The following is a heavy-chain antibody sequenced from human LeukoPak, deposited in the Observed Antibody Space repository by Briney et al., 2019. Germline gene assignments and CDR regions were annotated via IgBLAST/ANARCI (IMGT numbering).Heavy chain of an antibody. CDR2: INPDTGDK. CDR1: GYTFTNYH. D-gene: IGHD2-21*02. V-gene: IGHV1-8*03. J-gene: IGHJ4*02. Sequence: ASVTVSCKASGYTFTNYHINWVRQASGQGLEWMTWINPDTGDKGYARKFQDRVTITTDTSISTAYMELSSLSSEDTAVYFCARTTSMTASGYDYWGQGTLVTVSS. CDR3: ARTTSMTASGYDY.